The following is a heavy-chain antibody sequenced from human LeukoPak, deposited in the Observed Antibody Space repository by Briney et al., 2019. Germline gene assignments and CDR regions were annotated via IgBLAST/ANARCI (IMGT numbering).Heavy chain of an antibody. D-gene: IGHD3-3*01. CDR3: ARHLATAYDFWSFDP. CDR1: GYSFTSYW. Sequence: GESLKISCKGSGYSFTSYWIGWVRQMPGKGLEWMGIIYPGDSDTRYSPSFQGQVTISADKSISTAYLQWSSLKASDTAMYYCARHLATAYDFWSFDPWGQGTLVTVSS. J-gene: IGHJ5*02. V-gene: IGHV5-51*01. CDR2: IYPGDSDT.